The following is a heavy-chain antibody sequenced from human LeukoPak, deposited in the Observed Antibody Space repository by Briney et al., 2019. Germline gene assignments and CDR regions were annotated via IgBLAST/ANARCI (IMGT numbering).Heavy chain of an antibody. CDR1: GFTFSDYY. J-gene: IGHJ1*01. V-gene: IGHV3-11*06. CDR3: ARHGLYDSSDFWTFQH. Sequence: PGRSLRLSCTASGFTFSDYYMSWIRQAPGKGLEWVSYISSSDYKNYADSVQGRFTISRDNAKSSLYLQMNGLSAVDTAVYYCARHGLYDSSDFWTFQHWGQGTLVTVSS. D-gene: IGHD3-22*01. CDR2: ISSSDYK.